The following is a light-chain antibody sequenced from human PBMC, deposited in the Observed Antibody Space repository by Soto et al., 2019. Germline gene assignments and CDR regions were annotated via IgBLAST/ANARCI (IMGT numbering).Light chain of an antibody. CDR1: QSISGRY. V-gene: IGKV3-20*01. Sequence: ETVLTQSPGTLALSPGERDSLSCRASQSISGRYLAWYQQKPGQAPRLLIYDASSRATGIPDRFSGSGSGTDFILTISRLEPEDFAVYYWQQYGSSPLTCGGGTKVESK. CDR3: QQYGSSPLT. J-gene: IGKJ4*01. CDR2: DAS.